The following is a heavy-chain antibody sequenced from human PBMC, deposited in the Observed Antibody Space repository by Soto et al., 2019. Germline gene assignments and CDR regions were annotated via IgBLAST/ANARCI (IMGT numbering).Heavy chain of an antibody. D-gene: IGHD3-22*01. Sequence: PGGSLRLSCAASGFTFSDYSMNWVRQAPGKGLEWVSYISSSSSTIFYTDSVKGRFTVSRDNAKNSLYLQMNSLRAEDTAFYYCARPTYYYDSSGPPAYWGQGTLVTVSS. CDR3: ARPTYYYDSSGPPAY. J-gene: IGHJ4*02. CDR2: ISSSSSTI. V-gene: IGHV3-48*01. CDR1: GFTFSDYS.